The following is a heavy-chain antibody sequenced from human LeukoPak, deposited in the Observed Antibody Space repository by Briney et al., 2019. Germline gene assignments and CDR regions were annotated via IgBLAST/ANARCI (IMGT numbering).Heavy chain of an antibody. CDR3: AKSQGLDP. J-gene: IGHJ5*02. CDR2: ISYDGSNK. Sequence: GGSLRLSCAASGFTFSSYGMHWVRQAPGKGLEWVAVISYDGSNKYYADSVKGRFTISRDNSKNTLYLQMNGLRAEDTAVYYCAKSQGLDPWGQGTLVTVSS. CDR1: GFTFSSYG. V-gene: IGHV3-30*18.